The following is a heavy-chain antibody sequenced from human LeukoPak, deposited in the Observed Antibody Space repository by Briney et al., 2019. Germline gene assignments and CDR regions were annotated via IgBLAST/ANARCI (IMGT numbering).Heavy chain of an antibody. Sequence: SVKVSCKASGGTFISYAISWVRQAPGQGLEWMGGIIPIFGTANYAQKFQGRVTITTDESTSTAYMEVRSLRSEDTAVYYCARDEGLTYYYYYYMDVWVKGTTVTVSS. D-gene: IGHD3-22*01. J-gene: IGHJ6*03. CDR3: ARDEGLTYYYYYYMDV. V-gene: IGHV1-69*05. CDR1: GGTFISYA. CDR2: IIPIFGTA.